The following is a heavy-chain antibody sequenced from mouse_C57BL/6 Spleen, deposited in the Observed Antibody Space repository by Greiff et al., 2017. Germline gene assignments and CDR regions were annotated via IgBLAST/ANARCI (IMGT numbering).Heavy chain of an antibody. D-gene: IGHD2-1*01. V-gene: IGHV1-69*01. CDR1: GYTFTSYW. CDR2: IDPSDSYT. Sequence: VQLQQSGAELVMPGASVKLSCKASGYTFTSYWMHWVKQRPGQGLEWIGEIDPSDSYTNYNQKFKGKSTLTVDKSSSTAYMQLSSLTSEDSAVYYCARGNDAMDYWGQGTSVTVSS. J-gene: IGHJ4*01. CDR3: ARGNDAMDY.